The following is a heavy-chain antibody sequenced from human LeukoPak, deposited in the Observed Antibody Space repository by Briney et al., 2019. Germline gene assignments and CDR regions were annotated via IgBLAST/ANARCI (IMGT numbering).Heavy chain of an antibody. CDR1: GGSISSGSYY. Sequence: PSQTLSLTCTVSGGSISSGSYYWSWIRQPAGKGLEWIGRIYTSGSTNYNPSLKSRVTISVDTSKNQFSLKLSSVTAADTAVYYCARGGNYYYDSSGYLPYWGQGTLVTVSS. D-gene: IGHD3-22*01. V-gene: IGHV4-61*02. J-gene: IGHJ4*02. CDR3: ARGGNYYYDSSGYLPY. CDR2: IYTSGST.